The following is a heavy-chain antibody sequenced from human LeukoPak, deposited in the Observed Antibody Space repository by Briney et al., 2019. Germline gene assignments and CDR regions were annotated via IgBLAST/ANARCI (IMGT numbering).Heavy chain of an antibody. D-gene: IGHD6-25*01. Sequence: SETLSLTCTVSGGSFTSSSYYWGRIRQPPGKGLVWVGSIYYSGSPFYSPSLKRRVTISVDTSKSQFSLKLSSVTAADTAVYYCARRVSALHAFDIWGQGTMVTASS. J-gene: IGHJ3*02. CDR1: GGSFTSSSYY. CDR3: ARRVSALHAFDI. V-gene: IGHV4-39*01. CDR2: IYYSGSP.